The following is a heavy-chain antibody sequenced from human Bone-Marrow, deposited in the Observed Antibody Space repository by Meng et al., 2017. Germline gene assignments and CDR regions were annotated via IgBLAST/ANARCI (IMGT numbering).Heavy chain of an antibody. CDR3: ARDPVATAGSNRFDN. J-gene: IGHJ4*02. Sequence: SETLSLTCTGSGGSISSSNPYWAWVRHPPGMGLEWLGSLYYSGITYYNASLKNRLTISVDTSKNQFSLRLQSVTAADTAVYYCARDPVATAGSNRFDNWGQGTPVTVSS. V-gene: IGHV4-39*07. CDR2: LYYSGIT. D-gene: IGHD6-13*01. CDR1: GGSISSSNPY.